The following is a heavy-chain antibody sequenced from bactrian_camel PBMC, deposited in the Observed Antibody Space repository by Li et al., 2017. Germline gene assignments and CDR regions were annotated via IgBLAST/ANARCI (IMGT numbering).Heavy chain of an antibody. CDR1: GFTAGFTFLAYG. CDR2: VSSVSIGGSTT. CDR3: AAGGGNGDFCFTGDRSMDY. D-gene: IGHD3*01. V-gene: IGHV3S35*01. Sequence: VQLVESGGGLVQPGGSLMLSCAASGFTAGFTFLAYGMSWVRQAPGKGLEWVSFVSSVSIGGSTTYYADSVKGRFTTSRDNAKNTVYLQMNRLKPEDTAMYYCAAGGGNGDFCFTGDRSMDYWGQGTQVTVS. J-gene: IGHJ4*01.